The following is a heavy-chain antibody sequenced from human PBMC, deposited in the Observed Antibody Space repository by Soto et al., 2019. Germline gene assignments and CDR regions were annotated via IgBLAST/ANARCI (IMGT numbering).Heavy chain of an antibody. CDR2: INAGNGNT. V-gene: IGHV1-3*01. D-gene: IGHD2-2*01. CDR3: ARVGGYCSSTSCYAGHHYYYYMDV. J-gene: IGHJ6*03. CDR1: GYTFTSYA. Sequence: QVPLVQSGAEVKKPGAKVKVSCKASGYTFTSYAMHWVRQAAGQRLEWMGWINAGNGNTKYSQKFQGRVTITRDTSASTAYMELSSLRSEDTAVYYCARVGGYCSSTSCYAGHHYYYYMDVWGKGTTVTVSS.